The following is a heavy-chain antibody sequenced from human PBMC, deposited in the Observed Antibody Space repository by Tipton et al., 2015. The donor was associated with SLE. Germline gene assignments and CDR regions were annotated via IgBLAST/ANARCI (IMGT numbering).Heavy chain of an antibody. V-gene: IGHV3-74*01. CDR3: ARELLHYYYYMDV. Sequence: GSLRLSCAASGFTFSSYSMNWVRQAPGKGLVWVSRINSDGSSTSYADSVKGRFTISRDNAKNSLYLQMNSLRAEDTAVYYCARELLHYYYYMDVWGKGTTVTVSS. D-gene: IGHD2-15*01. CDR1: GFTFSSYS. CDR2: INSDGSST. J-gene: IGHJ6*03.